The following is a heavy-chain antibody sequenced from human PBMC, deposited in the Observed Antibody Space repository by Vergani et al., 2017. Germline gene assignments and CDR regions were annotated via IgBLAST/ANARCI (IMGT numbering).Heavy chain of an antibody. V-gene: IGHV1-2*02. D-gene: IGHD6-6*01. J-gene: IGHJ6*02. CDR3: ARDEYSSSSPTSVFGMDV. Sequence: QVQLVQSGAEVKKPGSSVKVSCKASGGTFSSYAISWVRQATGQGLEWMGWINPNSGGTNYAQKFQGRVTMTRDTSISTAYMELSRLRSDDTAVYYCARDEYSSSSPTSVFGMDVWGQGTTVTVSS. CDR1: GGTFSSYA. CDR2: INPNSGGT.